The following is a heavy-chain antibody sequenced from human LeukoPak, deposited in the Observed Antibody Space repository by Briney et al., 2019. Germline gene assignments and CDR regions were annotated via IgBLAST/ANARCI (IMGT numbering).Heavy chain of an antibody. CDR1: RYTFTHYC. CDR2: ISPYKGNT. V-gene: IGHV1-18*01. CDR3: ATEGGWVSADFGDTLY. D-gene: IGHD4-17*01. J-gene: IGHJ4*02. Sequence: ASVKVSYKTSRYTFTHYCLTWVRQAPGQGLEWMGWISPYKGNTNYAQKVQGRVTMTTDTSTSTVYMELRSLRSDDTAVCYCATEGGWVSADFGDTLYCGQGTLVTVSS.